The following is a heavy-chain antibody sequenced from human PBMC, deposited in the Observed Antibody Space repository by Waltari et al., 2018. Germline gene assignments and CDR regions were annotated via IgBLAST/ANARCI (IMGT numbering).Heavy chain of an antibody. CDR3: ARRKTEYYYDSSGYYYDGY. J-gene: IGHJ4*02. Sequence: EVQLVQSGAEVKKPGESLKISCQTSGYSFTTYWIGWVRQMPGNGLEWMGIIYPGDSDTRYSPSFQGQVTISADKSINTAYMQWSRLKASDTAMYYCARRKTEYYYDSSGYYYDGYWGQGTLVTVSS. CDR1: GYSFTTYW. D-gene: IGHD3-22*01. V-gene: IGHV5-51*01. CDR2: IYPGDSDT.